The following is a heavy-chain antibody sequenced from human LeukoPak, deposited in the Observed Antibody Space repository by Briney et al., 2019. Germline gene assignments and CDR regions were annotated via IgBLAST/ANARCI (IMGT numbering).Heavy chain of an antibody. CDR2: IYYSGST. CDR1: GGPISSYY. CDR3: ARRSSWLKAFDI. D-gene: IGHD6-13*01. V-gene: IGHV4-59*08. Sequence: SETLSLTCTVSGGPISSYYWSWIRQPPGKGLEWIGYIYYSGSTNYNPSLKSRVPISVDTSKNQFSLKLSSVAAADTSVYYCARRSSWLKAFDIWGQGTMVTLSS. J-gene: IGHJ3*02.